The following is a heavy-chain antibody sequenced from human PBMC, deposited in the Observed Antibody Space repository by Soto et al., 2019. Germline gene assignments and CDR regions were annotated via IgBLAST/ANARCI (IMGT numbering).Heavy chain of an antibody. J-gene: IGHJ4*02. CDR1: GYSFTNYW. Sequence: GESLKISCKGFGYSFTNYWIGWVRQMPGKGLEWMGIIYAGDSDTRYSPSFQGQVTISADKSISTAYLQWSSLKASDTAMYYCARRRRIGYSSSWGYYFDYWGQGTLVTVSS. CDR3: ARRRRIGYSSSWGYYFDY. V-gene: IGHV5-51*01. D-gene: IGHD6-13*01. CDR2: IYAGDSDT.